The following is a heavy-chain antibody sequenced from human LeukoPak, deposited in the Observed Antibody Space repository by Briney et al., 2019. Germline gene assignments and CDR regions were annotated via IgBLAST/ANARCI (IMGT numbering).Heavy chain of an antibody. CDR3: ARRRHYDILTRYTAAYYFDY. V-gene: IGHV5-51*01. CDR1: GYRFTSYW. J-gene: IGHJ4*02. Sequence: GESLKISFKGSGYRFTSYWIGWGRPMPGKGVEWMGIIYPGDSDTRYSPSFQGQVTISADKSISTAYLQWSSLKASDTAMYYCARRRHYDILTRYTAAYYFDYWGQGTLVTVSS. D-gene: IGHD3-9*01. CDR2: IYPGDSDT.